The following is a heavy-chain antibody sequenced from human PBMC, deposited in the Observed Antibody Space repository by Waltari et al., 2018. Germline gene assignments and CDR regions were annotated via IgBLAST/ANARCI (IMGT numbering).Heavy chain of an antibody. CDR3: VTEGGNSGAFDF. CDR2: LDPEGARI. J-gene: IGHJ3*01. CDR1: GYTLIELS. Sequence: QLQLVQSGAEVKTPGASVTVSCKVSGYTLIELSMHWVRQAPGKGLEWIGGLDPEGARIVYSQTFQGRVSLTEDTSTDTAYMVLSSLRVEDAAVYYCVTEGGNSGAFDFWGPGTMVTVFS. D-gene: IGHD7-27*01. V-gene: IGHV1-24*01.